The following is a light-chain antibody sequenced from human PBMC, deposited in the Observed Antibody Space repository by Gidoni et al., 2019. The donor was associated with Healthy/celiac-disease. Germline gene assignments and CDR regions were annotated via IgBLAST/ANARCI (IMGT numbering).Light chain of an antibody. CDR1: QSIISY. J-gene: IGKJ1*01. CDR3: QQSYSTPRT. CDR2: AAS. V-gene: IGKV1-39*01. Sequence: DIQMTQSPSSLSASVGDRVTITCRASQSIISYLNWYQQKPGKAPKLLIYAASSLQSGVPSRFSGSGSGTDFTLTISSLQPEVFATYYCQQSYSTPRTFGQXTKVEIK.